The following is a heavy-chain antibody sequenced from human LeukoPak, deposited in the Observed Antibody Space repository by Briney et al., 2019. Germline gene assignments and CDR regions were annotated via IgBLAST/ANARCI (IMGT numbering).Heavy chain of an antibody. CDR2: ISSSSSYI. V-gene: IGHV3-21*01. CDR3: ASPSLLWFGELYAFDI. Sequence: PGGSLRLSCAASGFTFSSYSMNWVRQAPGKGLEWVSSISSSSSYIYYADSVKGRLTISRDNAKNSLYLQMNSLRAEDTAVYYRASPSLLWFGELYAFDIWGQGTMVTVSS. CDR1: GFTFSSYS. J-gene: IGHJ3*02. D-gene: IGHD3-10*01.